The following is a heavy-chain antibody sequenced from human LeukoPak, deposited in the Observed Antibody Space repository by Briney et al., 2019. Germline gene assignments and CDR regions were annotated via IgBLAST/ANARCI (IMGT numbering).Heavy chain of an antibody. Sequence: PGGSLRLSCAASGFTFSSFAMSWVRQAPGKGLEWVSTVSGAAGSRYYADSVEGRFTISRDNSKNTLYLQMNSLSGEDTAVYYYAKDSLADSSGYNYRGNFDYWGQGTLVTVSS. J-gene: IGHJ4*02. CDR3: AKDSLADSSGYNYRGNFDY. CDR2: VSGAAGSR. V-gene: IGHV3-23*01. D-gene: IGHD3-22*01. CDR1: GFTFSSFA.